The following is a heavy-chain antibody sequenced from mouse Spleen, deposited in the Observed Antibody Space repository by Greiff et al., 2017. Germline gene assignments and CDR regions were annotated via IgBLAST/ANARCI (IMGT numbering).Heavy chain of an antibody. J-gene: IGHJ4*01. V-gene: IGHV5-4*01. Sequence: EVKLVESGGGLVKPGGSLKLSCAASGFTFSSYAMSWVRQTPEKRLEWVATISDGGSYTYYPDNVKGRFTISRDNAKNNLYLQMSHLKSEDTAMYYCARDGITTVVATRTGTNAMDYWGQGTSVTVSS. CDR2: ISDGGSYT. CDR3: ARDGITTVVATRTGTNAMDY. D-gene: IGHD1-1*01. CDR1: GFTFSSYA.